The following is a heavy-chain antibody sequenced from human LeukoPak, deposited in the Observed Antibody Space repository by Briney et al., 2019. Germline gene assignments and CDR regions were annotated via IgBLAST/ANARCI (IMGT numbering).Heavy chain of an antibody. CDR3: ARDGGQGSAYYYDY. Sequence: ASVKVSCKASGYTFTGYHMHWVRQAPGQGLEWMGWINPNSGGTNYAQKFQGRVTMTRDTSISTAYMEPIRLSSDDTAIYYCARDGGQGSAYYYDYWGQGTLVTVSS. V-gene: IGHV1-2*02. D-gene: IGHD2-15*01. J-gene: IGHJ4*02. CDR1: GYTFTGYH. CDR2: INPNSGGT.